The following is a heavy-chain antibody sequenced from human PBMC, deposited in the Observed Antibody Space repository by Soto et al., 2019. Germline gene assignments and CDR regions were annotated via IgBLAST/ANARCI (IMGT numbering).Heavy chain of an antibody. CDR2: ISSSNSYI. Sequence: PGGSLRLSCAASGFTFSSYIMNWVRQAPGKGLEWVSSISSSNSYIYYADSVKGRFAISRDNAKNSLYLQMNSLRAEDTAVYYCARDRRDGYNFDYWGQGT. V-gene: IGHV3-21*01. D-gene: IGHD5-12*01. CDR3: ARDRRDGYNFDY. J-gene: IGHJ4*02. CDR1: GFTFSSYI.